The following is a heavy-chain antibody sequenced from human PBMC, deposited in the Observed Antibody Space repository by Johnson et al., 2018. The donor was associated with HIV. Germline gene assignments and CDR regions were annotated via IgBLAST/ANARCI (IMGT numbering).Heavy chain of an antibody. CDR1: GFSVSSNY. Sequence: VQLVESGGGLVQPGGSLRLSCAASGFSVSSNYMTWVRQAPGKGLEWVSVIYSGGSTYYADSVKGRFTISRDNSKNTLYLQMNSLRVEDTAVYYCASEVRGVLDIWGQGTMVTVSS. J-gene: IGHJ3*02. V-gene: IGHV3-66*01. CDR2: IYSGGST. CDR3: ASEVRGVLDI. D-gene: IGHD3-10*01.